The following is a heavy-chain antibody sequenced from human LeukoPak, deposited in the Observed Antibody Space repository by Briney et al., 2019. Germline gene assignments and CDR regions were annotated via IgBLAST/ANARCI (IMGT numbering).Heavy chain of an antibody. CDR2: INAGNGNT. V-gene: IGHV1-3*01. D-gene: IGHD3-16*02. CDR1: GYTFTSYA. J-gene: IGHJ3*02. CDR3: ARDRQYYDYVWGSYRYGPDAFDI. Sequence: ASVNVSCKASGYTFTSYAMHWVRQAPGQRLEWMGWINAGNGNTKYSQKFQGRVTITRDTSASTAYMELSSLRSEDTAVYYCARDRQYYDYVWGSYRYGPDAFDIWDQGTMVTVSS.